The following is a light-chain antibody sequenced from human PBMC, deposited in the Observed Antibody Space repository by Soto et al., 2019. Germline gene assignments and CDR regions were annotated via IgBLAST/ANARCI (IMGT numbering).Light chain of an antibody. CDR2: ANI. Sequence: QSVLTQPPSVSGAPGQRVSISCTGSNSNIGAGYDVNWYQQLPGTAPKLLIYANIDRPSGVPDRFSGSKSGASAFLVITGLQAEDEAAYYCQSYDSRLSGSRVFGGGTKLTVL. V-gene: IGLV1-40*01. CDR3: QSYDSRLSGSRV. CDR1: NSNIGAGYD. J-gene: IGLJ3*02.